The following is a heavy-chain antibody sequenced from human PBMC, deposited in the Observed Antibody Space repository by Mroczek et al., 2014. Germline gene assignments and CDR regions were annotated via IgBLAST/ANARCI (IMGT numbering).Heavy chain of an antibody. CDR1: GFTFSSYA. CDR3: AKEGIVVVPAATHNWFDP. D-gene: IGHD2-2*01. Sequence: ESGGGLVQPGGSLRLSCAASGFTFSSYAMSWVRQAPGKGLEWVSAISGSGGSTYYADSVKGRFTISRDNSKNTLYLQMNSLRAEDTAVYYCAKEGIVVVPAATHNWFDPWGQGTLVTVSS. J-gene: IGHJ5*02. CDR2: ISGSGGST. V-gene: IGHV3-23*01.